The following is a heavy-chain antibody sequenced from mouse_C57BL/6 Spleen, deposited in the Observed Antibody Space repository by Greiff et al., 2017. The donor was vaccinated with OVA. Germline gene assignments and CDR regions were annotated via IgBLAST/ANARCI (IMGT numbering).Heavy chain of an antibody. CDR3: ARGIYYEAWFAY. CDR2: IWSGGST. Sequence: VQLQQSGPGLVQPSQSLSITCTVSGFSLTSYGVHWVRQSPGKGLEWLGVIWSGGSTDYNAAFISRLSISKDNSKSQVFFKMNSLQADDTAIYYCARGIYYEAWFAYWGQGTLVTVSA. J-gene: IGHJ3*01. CDR1: GFSLTSYG. V-gene: IGHV2-2*01. D-gene: IGHD2-4*01.